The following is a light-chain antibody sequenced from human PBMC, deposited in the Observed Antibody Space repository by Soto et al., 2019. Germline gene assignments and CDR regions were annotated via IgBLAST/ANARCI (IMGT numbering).Light chain of an antibody. Sequence: QSALTQPASVSGSPGQSITISCTGTSXDVGNYKYVSWYQQHPGKAPKLMIYEVSNRPSGVSNRFSGSKSGNTASLTISGLQAEDGTDYYCFSYTSSGTYVFGTGTKVTVL. V-gene: IGLV2-14*01. CDR1: SXDVGNYKY. CDR3: FSYTSSGTYV. J-gene: IGLJ1*01. CDR2: EVS.